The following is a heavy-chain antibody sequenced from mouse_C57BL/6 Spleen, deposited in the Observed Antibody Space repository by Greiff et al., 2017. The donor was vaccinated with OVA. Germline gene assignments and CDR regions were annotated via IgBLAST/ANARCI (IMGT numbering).Heavy chain of an antibody. D-gene: IGHD2-3*01. J-gene: IGHJ2*01. CDR3: AREGVRGYDGYYYFDY. CDR2: ISYDGSN. CDR1: GYSITSGYY. Sequence: EVKLMESGPGLVKPSQSLSLTCSVTGYSITSGYYWNWVRQFPGNKLEWMGYISYDGSNNYYPSLKNRISITRDTSKNQCFLKLKSVTTEDTATYYCAREGVRGYDGYYYFDYWGQGTTLTVSS. V-gene: IGHV3-6*01.